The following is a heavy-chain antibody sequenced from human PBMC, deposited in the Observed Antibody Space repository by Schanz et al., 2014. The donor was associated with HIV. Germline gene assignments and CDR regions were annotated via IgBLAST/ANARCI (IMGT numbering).Heavy chain of an antibody. D-gene: IGHD3-16*01. CDR2: VGYGGDNT. CDR1: GFTFSSYA. J-gene: IGHJ3*02. V-gene: IGHV3-23*01. CDR3: ARDRVGSSASYVTFDI. Sequence: EVQLLESGGSLIQPGGSLTLSCAASGFTFSSYAMSWVRLAPGKGLEWVSTVGYGGDNTYYADSVKGRFTISRDISDNTVHAQISSLRADDTAVYYCARDRVGSSASYVTFDIWGQGTMVTVSS.